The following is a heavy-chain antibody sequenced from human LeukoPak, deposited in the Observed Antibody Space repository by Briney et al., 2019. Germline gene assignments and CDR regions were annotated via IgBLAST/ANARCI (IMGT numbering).Heavy chain of an antibody. J-gene: IGHJ6*03. V-gene: IGHV3-9*03. CDR2: ISWNSGSI. CDR1: GFTFDDYA. Sequence: GRSLRLSCAASGFTFDDYAMHWVRQAPGKGLEWVSGISWNSGSIGYADSVKGRFTISRDNAKNSLYLQMNSLRAEDMALYYCAKAFRGDYYYMDVWGKGTTVTVFS. D-gene: IGHD3-3*02. CDR3: AKAFRGDYYYMDV.